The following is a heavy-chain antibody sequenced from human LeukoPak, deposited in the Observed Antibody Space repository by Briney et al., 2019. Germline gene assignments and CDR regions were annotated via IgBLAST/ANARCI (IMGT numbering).Heavy chain of an antibody. CDR1: GYTFTSYY. Sequence: ASVKVSCKASGYTFTSYYMHWVRHAPGQGLEWMGIINPSGGSTSYAQKFQGRVTTTRDTSTSTVYMELSSLRSEDTAVYYCARAPEYQLLLDGMDVWGQGTTVTVSS. J-gene: IGHJ6*02. V-gene: IGHV1-46*01. D-gene: IGHD2-2*01. CDR3: ARAPEYQLLLDGMDV. CDR2: INPSGGST.